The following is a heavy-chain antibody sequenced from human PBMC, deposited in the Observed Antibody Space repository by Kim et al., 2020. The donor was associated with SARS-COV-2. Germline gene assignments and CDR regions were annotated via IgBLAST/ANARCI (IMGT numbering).Heavy chain of an antibody. V-gene: IGHV3-23*01. J-gene: IGHJ6*02. CDR3: AKTVLLWFGELPPWDYGMDV. Sequence: GGSLRLSCAASGFTFSSYAMSWVRQAPGKGLEWVSAISGSGGSTYYADSVKGRFTISRDNSKNTLYLQMNSLRAEDTAVYYCAKTVLLWFGELPPWDYGMDVWGQGTTVTVSS. CDR2: ISGSGGST. D-gene: IGHD3-10*01. CDR1: GFTFSSYA.